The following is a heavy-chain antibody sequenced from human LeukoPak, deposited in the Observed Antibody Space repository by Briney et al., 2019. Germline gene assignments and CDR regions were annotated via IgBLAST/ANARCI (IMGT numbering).Heavy chain of an antibody. J-gene: IGHJ4*02. CDR3: VKEGGGGFDY. V-gene: IGHV3-9*01. Sequence: GGSLRLSCAASGFTFDDYVMHWVRQAPGKGLEWVSVISWNSGSIGYGDSVKGRFTISRDNPKNSLYLQMNSLRAEDTALYYCVKEGGGGFDYWGQGTLVTVSS. CDR2: ISWNSGSI. D-gene: IGHD1-26*01. CDR1: GFTFDDYV.